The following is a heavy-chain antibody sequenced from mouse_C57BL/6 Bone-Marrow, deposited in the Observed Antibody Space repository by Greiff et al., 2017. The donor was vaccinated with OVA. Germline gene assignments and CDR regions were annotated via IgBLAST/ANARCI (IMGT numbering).Heavy chain of an antibody. CDR1: GYTFTDYY. D-gene: IGHD1-1*01. CDR3: ARGYYDGGCAMDY. J-gene: IGHJ4*01. CDR2: INPYNGGT. V-gene: IGHV1-19*01. Sequence: VQLQQSGPVLVKPGASVKMSCKASGYTFTDYYMNWVKQSHGKSLEWIGVINPYNGGTSYNQKFKGKATLTVDKSSSTAYMELNSLTSEDSAVYYCARGYYDGGCAMDYWDQGKSVTVSS.